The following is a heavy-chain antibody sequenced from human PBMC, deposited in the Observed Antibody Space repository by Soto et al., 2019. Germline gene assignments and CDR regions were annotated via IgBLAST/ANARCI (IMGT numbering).Heavy chain of an antibody. V-gene: IGHV3-33*01. Sequence: QVQLVESGGGIVQPGRSLRLSCAASGFTFSTYGMHWVRQAPGKGLEWVAVMWSDGHTKYYEESVEGRFTISRDNSRNTLYLQMNSLRAEDTAVYYCARDKASSCLDYWGQGALVTVSS. J-gene: IGHJ4*02. CDR3: ARDKASSCLDY. D-gene: IGHD6-13*01. CDR2: MWSDGHTK. CDR1: GFTFSTYG.